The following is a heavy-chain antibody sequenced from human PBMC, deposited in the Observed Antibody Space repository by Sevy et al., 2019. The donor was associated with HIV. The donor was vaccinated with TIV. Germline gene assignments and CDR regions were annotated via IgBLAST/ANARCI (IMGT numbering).Heavy chain of an antibody. D-gene: IGHD3-22*01. CDR1: GYTLTVLS. CDR2: FDPEDDET. V-gene: IGHV1-24*01. CDR3: ATTKDYYDSSVDPYDY. Sequence: ASVKVSCKVSGYTLTVLSVHWVRQAPGKGLEWMATFDPEDDETIYAQKFQGRVTMTEDTSTDTAYMELRSLRSEDTAVYYCATTKDYYDSSVDPYDYWGQGTLVTVSS. J-gene: IGHJ4*02.